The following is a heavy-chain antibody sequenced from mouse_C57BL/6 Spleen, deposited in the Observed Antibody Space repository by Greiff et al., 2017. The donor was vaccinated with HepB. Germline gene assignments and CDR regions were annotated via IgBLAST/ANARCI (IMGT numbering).Heavy chain of an antibody. J-gene: IGHJ2*01. CDR1: GYTFTSYW. CDR2: IDPSDSYT. CDR3: ARARSYGNYDY. Sequence: QVQLQQPGAELVKPGASVKLSCKASGYTFTSYWMQWVKQRPGQGLEWIGEIDPSDSYTNYNQKFKGKATLTVDTSSSTAYMQLSSLTSEDSAVYYCARARSYGNYDYWGQGTTLTVSS. V-gene: IGHV1-50*01. D-gene: IGHD2-1*01.